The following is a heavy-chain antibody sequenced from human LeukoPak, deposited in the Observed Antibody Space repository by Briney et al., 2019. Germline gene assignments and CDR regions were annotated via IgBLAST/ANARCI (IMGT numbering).Heavy chain of an antibody. CDR1: AHTLTAFW. CDR3: ARSTAPGVPHYYYYYGMDV. Sequence: HGESLKISCKGSAHTLTAFWLGWVRQMPGKGLEWMGIIYPGDSDTRYNPAFQGQVTISADKSISTAYLQWSSLKASDTAMYYCARSTAPGVPHYYYYYGMDVWGQGTTVTVSS. CDR2: IYPGDSDT. J-gene: IGHJ6*02. D-gene: IGHD2-2*01. V-gene: IGHV5-51*01.